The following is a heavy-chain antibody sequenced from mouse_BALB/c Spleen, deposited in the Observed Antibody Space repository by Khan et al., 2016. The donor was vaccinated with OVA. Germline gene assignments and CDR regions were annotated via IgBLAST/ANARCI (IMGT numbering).Heavy chain of an antibody. CDR2: INPSTDYT. V-gene: IGHV1-4*01. D-gene: IGHD1-1*01. CDR3: VNHGSTSAWFTY. Sequence: VQLQQSGAELARPGASMKMSCKASGYTFTSFWMHWVKQRPGQGLEWIGYINPSTDYTEYNQRFKDKATLTADKSSSTAYMRLTSLTSDDSAVYYCVNHGSTSAWFTYWGQGTLVTVSA. J-gene: IGHJ3*01. CDR1: GYTFTSFW.